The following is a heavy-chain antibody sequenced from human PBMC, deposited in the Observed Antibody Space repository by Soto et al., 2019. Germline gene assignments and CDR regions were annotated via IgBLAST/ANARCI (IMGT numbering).Heavy chain of an antibody. V-gene: IGHV4-4*07. CDR1: GGSISSYY. Sequence: QVQLQESGPGLVKPSETLSLTCTVSGGSISSYYWSWIRQPAGKGLEWIGRIYTSGTTNYNPSLKSRVPMSVDTSKNQFSLKLSSVTAADTVVYYCARTRAVAAATTAPYGMGVWGQGSTVTVSS. CDR2: IYTSGTT. D-gene: IGHD2-15*01. CDR3: ARTRAVAAATTAPYGMGV. J-gene: IGHJ6*02.